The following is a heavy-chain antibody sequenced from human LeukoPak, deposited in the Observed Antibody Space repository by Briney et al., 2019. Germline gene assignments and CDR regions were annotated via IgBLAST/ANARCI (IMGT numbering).Heavy chain of an antibody. Sequence: GRSLRLSCAASGFSVSNTYMSWVRQAPWKGLEWVSVIYSGDSGVSTYYADSVKGRFTISRHNSKNTLYLQMSSLRAEDTAVYFCARSAARLRYYYAMDVWGQGTTVTVCS. CDR2: IYSGDSGVST. CDR1: GFSVSNTY. J-gene: IGHJ6*02. D-gene: IGHD6-6*01. V-gene: IGHV3-53*04. CDR3: ARSAARLRYYYAMDV.